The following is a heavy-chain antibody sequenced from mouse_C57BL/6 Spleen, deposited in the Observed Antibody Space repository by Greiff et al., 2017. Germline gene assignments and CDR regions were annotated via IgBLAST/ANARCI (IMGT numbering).Heavy chain of an antibody. D-gene: IGHD1-1*01. CDR3: ARIITTVVD. V-gene: IGHV1-69*01. J-gene: IGHJ3*01. CDR1: GYTFTSYW. CDR2: IDPSDSYT. Sequence: QVQLKQSGAELVMPGASVKLSCKASGYTFTSYWMHWVKQRPGQGLEWIGEIDPSDSYTNYNQKFKGKSTLTVDKSSSTAYMQLSSLTSEDSAVYYCARIITTVVDWGQGTLVTVSA.